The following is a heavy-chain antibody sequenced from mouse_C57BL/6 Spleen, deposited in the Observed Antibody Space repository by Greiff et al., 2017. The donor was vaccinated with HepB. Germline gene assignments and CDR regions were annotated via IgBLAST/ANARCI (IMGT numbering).Heavy chain of an antibody. Sequence: QVQLQQSGPELVKPGASVKISCKASGYAFSSSWMNWVKQRPGKGLEWIGRIYPGDGDTNYNGKFKGKATLTADKSSSTAYMQLSSLTSEDSAVYCCARHDYDEAMDYWGQGTSVTVSS. D-gene: IGHD2-4*01. J-gene: IGHJ4*01. V-gene: IGHV1-82*01. CDR1: GYAFSSSW. CDR2: IYPGDGDT. CDR3: ARHDYDEAMDY.